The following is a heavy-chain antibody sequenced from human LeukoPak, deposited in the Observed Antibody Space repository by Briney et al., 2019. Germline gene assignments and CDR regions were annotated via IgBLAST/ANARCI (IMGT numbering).Heavy chain of an antibody. CDR2: ISHDGSNK. CDR3: AKDGLYYYPSATHSDY. J-gene: IGHJ4*02. D-gene: IGHD3-10*01. Sequence: PGRSLRLSCAASEFTFSRYGMHWVRQAPGKGLEWVAVISHDGSNKYYGDSVKGRFTISRDNSKNTLYLEMNSLRAEDTAVYYCAKDGLYYYPSATHSDYWGQGTPVTVSS. CDR1: EFTFSRYG. V-gene: IGHV3-30*18.